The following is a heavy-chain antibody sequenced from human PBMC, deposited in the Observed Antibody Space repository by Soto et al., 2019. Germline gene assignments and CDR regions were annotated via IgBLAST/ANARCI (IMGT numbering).Heavy chain of an antibody. CDR1: GFHFRSFN. J-gene: IGHJ3*01. CDR2: VSVSSSYI. CDR3: ARDRRGHYGP. V-gene: IGHV3-21*06. Sequence: PGGSLRLSCEVSGFHFRSFNMIWVRQAPGKGLEWVSSVSVSSSYIYYADSVKGRFTVSRDNANNLVFLQMNGLRPEDTAMYYCARDRRGHYGPWGQGTMVTVSS. D-gene: IGHD4-17*01.